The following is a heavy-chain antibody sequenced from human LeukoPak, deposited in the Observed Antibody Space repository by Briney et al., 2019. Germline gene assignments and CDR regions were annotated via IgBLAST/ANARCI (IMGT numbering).Heavy chain of an antibody. V-gene: IGHV1-2*02. CDR2: INPNSGGT. CDR1: GYIFTGYY. Sequence: ASVKVSCKTSGYIFTGYYIHWVRQAPGQGLEWMGWINPNSGGTNYAQKFQGRVTMTRDTSISTAYMELSRLRSDDTAVYYCARARPSSSALRYFDYWGQGTLVTVSS. J-gene: IGHJ4*02. D-gene: IGHD6-6*01. CDR3: ARARPSSSALRYFDY.